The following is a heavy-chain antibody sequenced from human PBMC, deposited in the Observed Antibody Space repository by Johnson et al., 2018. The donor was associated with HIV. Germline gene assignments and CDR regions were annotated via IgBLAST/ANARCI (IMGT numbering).Heavy chain of an antibody. CDR1: RFTFSTYG. J-gene: IGHJ3*01. CDR2: TWYDANYK. CDR3: TTGECGGGRGSCHAFDF. V-gene: IGHV3-33*01. Sequence: QVQLVESGGGLVQPGGSLRLSCAASRFTFSTYGIHWVRQAPGKGLEWVAVTWYDANYKYYADSVKGRFTISRDNSKNTLYLQMNSLRAEDTAVYYCTTGECGGGRGSCHAFDFWGQGTMVTVSS. D-gene: IGHD2-15*01.